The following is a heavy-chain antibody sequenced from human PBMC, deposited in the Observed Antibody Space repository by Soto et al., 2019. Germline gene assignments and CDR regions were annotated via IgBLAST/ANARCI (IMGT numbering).Heavy chain of an antibody. J-gene: IGHJ2*01. CDR1: GFRFSSYG. Sequence: QVQLVESGGGVVQPGRSLRLSCAASGFRFSSYGMHWVRQAPGKGLEWVAVTWYDGTNKYYADSVKGQFTISRDNSKDTLYLQMNSLRAEDTAVYYCAGSPWGGADYWYFDLWGRGTLVTVSS. D-gene: IGHD3-16*01. CDR3: AGSPWGGADYWYFDL. V-gene: IGHV3-33*08. CDR2: TWYDGTNK.